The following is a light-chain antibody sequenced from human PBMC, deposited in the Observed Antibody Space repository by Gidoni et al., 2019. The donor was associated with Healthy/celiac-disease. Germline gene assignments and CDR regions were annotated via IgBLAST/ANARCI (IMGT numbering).Light chain of an antibody. Sequence: DIQMTQSPSSLSASVGDRVTITCRAIQSISSYLNWYQQKPGKAPKLLLYAASSLQSGVPSRLSGSGSGTDVTITISSLQPEDFATYYCQQSASTLSFTFGPGTKVDIK. CDR2: AAS. V-gene: IGKV1-39*01. J-gene: IGKJ3*01. CDR1: QSISSY. CDR3: QQSASTLSFT.